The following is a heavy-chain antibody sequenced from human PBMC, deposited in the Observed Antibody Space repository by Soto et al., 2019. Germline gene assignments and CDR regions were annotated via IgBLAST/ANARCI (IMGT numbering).Heavy chain of an antibody. J-gene: IGHJ4*02. CDR3: AMSVRQVEVINNIDS. CDR2: IYYSGST. CDR1: GGSISSGDYY. D-gene: IGHD3-22*01. V-gene: IGHV4-30-4*01. Sequence: QVQLQESGPGLVKPSQTLSLTCTVSGGSISSGDYYWSWIRQPPGKGLEWIGYIYYSGSTYYNPSLKSLVTRSVDTSKSQFPLQLSSLTAADTAVYYCAMSVRQVEVINNIDSWGQGTLVTVSS.